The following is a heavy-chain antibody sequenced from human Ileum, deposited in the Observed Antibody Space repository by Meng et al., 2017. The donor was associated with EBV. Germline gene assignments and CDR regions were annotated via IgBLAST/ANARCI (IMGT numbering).Heavy chain of an antibody. Sequence: QVQPQQSGPGLVRPSETLSLNCTVVGASVTSSGYYWSWLRQSPGKGLEWLGYVNYNGDSTYNPSLKSRVTIFIDTSKKQFYLNLTSATAADTAIYYCARDLRVGGAFDYWGQGTLVTVSS. D-gene: IGHD1-26*01. V-gene: IGHV4-61*08. CDR2: VNYNGDS. CDR1: GASVTSSGYY. CDR3: ARDLRVGGAFDY. J-gene: IGHJ4*02.